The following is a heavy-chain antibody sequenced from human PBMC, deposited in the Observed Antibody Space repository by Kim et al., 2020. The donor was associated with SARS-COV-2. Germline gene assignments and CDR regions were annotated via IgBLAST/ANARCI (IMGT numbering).Heavy chain of an antibody. CDR3: AKDWVELGNNSYYYYGMDV. CDR2: ISGSGGST. J-gene: IGHJ6*02. CDR1: GFTFSSYA. V-gene: IGHV3-23*01. Sequence: GGSLRLSCAASGFTFSSYAMSWVRQAPGKGLEWVSAISGSGGSTYYADSVKGRFTISRDNSKNTLYLQMNSLGAEDTAVYYCAKDWVELGNNSYYYYGMDVWGQGTTVTVSS. D-gene: IGHD7-27*01.